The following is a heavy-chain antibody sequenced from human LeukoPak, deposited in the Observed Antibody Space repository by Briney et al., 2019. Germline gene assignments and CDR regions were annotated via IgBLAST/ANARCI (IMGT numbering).Heavy chain of an antibody. D-gene: IGHD3-22*01. V-gene: IGHV4-39*01. J-gene: IGHJ3*01. CDR2: IYYSGST. Sequence: SETLSLTCAVSGGSISSTSYYWAWIRQPPGKGLEWIGTIYYSGSTYHNPSLKSRVTLSVDTSRNQFSLRLSSVDAADTAVYFFSKAGVWFFDSSCLYAFDFLGQGTKVNGSS. CDR1: GGSISSTSYY. CDR3: SKAGVWFFDSSCLYAFDF.